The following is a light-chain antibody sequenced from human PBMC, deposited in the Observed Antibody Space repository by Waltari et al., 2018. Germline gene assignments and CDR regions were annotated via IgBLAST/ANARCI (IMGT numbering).Light chain of an antibody. CDR3: QQYKSYPLT. Sequence: DIQMTQSPSTLSASVGDRVTITCRASQSISSWLAWYQRKPGKAPKLLIYKASSLESGVPSRFSGSGSETEFTLTISSLQPDDFATYYCQQYKSYPLTFGGGTKVEIK. J-gene: IGKJ4*01. CDR1: QSISSW. CDR2: KAS. V-gene: IGKV1-5*03.